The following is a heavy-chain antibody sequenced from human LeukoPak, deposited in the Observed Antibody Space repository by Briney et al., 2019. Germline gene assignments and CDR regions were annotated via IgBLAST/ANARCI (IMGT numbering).Heavy chain of an antibody. V-gene: IGHV4-39*06. J-gene: IGHJ6*03. CDR1: GDSISSSSYY. D-gene: IGHD2-2*01. CDR2: IYYSGST. CDR3: ARTSSTSGGYYMDV. Sequence: SETLSLTCTVSGDSISSSSYYWGWIRQPPGKGLEWIGSIYYSGSTYYNPSLKSRVTISVDTSKNQFPLKLSSVTAADTAVYYCARTSSTSGGYYMDVWGKGTTVTVSS.